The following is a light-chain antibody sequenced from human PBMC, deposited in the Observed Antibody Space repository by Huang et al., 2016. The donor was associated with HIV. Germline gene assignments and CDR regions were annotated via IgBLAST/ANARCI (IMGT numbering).Light chain of an antibody. V-gene: IGKV1D-13*01. Sequence: QLTQSPSSLSASVGDRVTLTCRASQGISNALAWYQQKPGNAPKLLIYDASSLQTGAPSRFSGSGSGTDFTLTISSLQPEDCATYYCQQFNHYPLTFGGGTKVEIE. CDR1: QGISNA. CDR3: QQFNHYPLT. J-gene: IGKJ4*01. CDR2: DAS.